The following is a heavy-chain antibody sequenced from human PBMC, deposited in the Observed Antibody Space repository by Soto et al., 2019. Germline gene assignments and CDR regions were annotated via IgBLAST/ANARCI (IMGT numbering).Heavy chain of an antibody. V-gene: IGHV3-48*02. Sequence: PGGSLRLSCAASGFTFSSYSMNWVLQAPGKGLEWISYITSTSSAINYADSVRGRFTISRDNAMRSLFLHMNSLRDEDTAVYYCARDGKGAAYTHGPYYFDYWGQGALVTVSS. CDR3: ARDGKGAAYTHGPYYFDY. CDR2: ITSTSSAI. J-gene: IGHJ4*02. CDR1: GFTFSSYS. D-gene: IGHD1-1*01.